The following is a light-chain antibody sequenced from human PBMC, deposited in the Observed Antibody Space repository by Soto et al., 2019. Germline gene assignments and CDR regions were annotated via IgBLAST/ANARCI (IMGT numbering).Light chain of an antibody. CDR3: QQANSFPQWT. CDR2: AAS. V-gene: IGKV1-27*01. J-gene: IGKJ1*01. Sequence: DIQMTQSPSSLSASVGERVTITCRASQGISSYLAWYQQKPGKVPKVLIYAASTLQSGVPSRFSGSGSGTDFTLTISSLQPEDFATYYCQQANSFPQWTFGQGTKVDI. CDR1: QGISSY.